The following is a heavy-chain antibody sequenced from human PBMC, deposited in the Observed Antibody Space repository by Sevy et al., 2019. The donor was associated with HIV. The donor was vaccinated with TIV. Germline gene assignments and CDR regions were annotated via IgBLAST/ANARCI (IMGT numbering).Heavy chain of an antibody. D-gene: IGHD3-22*01. CDR1: GYTFTSYG. CDR3: ARLNDSSGYYYYYYYYGMDV. J-gene: IGHJ6*02. V-gene: IGHV1-18*01. CDR2: ISAYNGNT. Sequence: VSVKVSCKASGYTFTSYGISWVRQAPGQGPEWMGWISAYNGNTNYAQKLQGRVTMTTDTSTSTAYMELRSLRSDDTAVYYCARLNDSSGYYYYYYYYGMDVWGQGTTVTVSS.